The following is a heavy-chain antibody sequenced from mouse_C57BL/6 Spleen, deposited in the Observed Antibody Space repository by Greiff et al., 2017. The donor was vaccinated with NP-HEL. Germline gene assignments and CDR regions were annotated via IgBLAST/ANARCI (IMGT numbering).Heavy chain of an antibody. CDR3: ARRGTQRAMDY. CDR1: GYTFTSYW. V-gene: IGHV1-55*01. Sequence: VQLQQPGAELVKPGASVKMSCKASGYTFTSYWITWVKQRPGQGLEWIGDIYPGSGSTNYNEKFKSKATLTVDTSSSAAYMQLSSLTSEDSAVYYCARRGTQRAMDYWGQGTSVTVSS. CDR2: IYPGSGST. J-gene: IGHJ4*01. D-gene: IGHD2-14*01.